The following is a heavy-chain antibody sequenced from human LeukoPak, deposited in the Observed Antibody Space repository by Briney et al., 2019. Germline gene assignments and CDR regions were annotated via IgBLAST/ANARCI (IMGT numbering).Heavy chain of an antibody. Sequence: SETPSLTCTVSGDSISNYYWSWIRQPPGKGLEWIGYIYYSGITNYNPSLKSRVTISVDTSKNQFSLKLSSVTAADTAVYYCAREVPGYYGSGTYHIVGTYFDYWGQGTLVTVSS. CDR3: AREVPGYYGSGTYHIVGTYFDY. CDR2: IYYSGIT. J-gene: IGHJ4*02. CDR1: GDSISNYY. V-gene: IGHV4-59*01. D-gene: IGHD3-10*01.